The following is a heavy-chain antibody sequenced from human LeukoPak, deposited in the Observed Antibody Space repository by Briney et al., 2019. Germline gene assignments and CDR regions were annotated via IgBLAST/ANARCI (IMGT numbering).Heavy chain of an antibody. J-gene: IGHJ4*02. CDR3: TKDGYSSGWYYFDS. Sequence: GGSLRLSCAASGFTFSSYAMHWVRQAPGKGLEWVAVISYDGSNKYYADSVKGRFTISRDNAKNSLYLQMNSLRAEDTALYYCTKDGYSSGWYYFDSWGQGTLVTVSS. D-gene: IGHD6-19*01. CDR2: ISYDGSNK. CDR1: GFTFSSYA. V-gene: IGHV3-30*04.